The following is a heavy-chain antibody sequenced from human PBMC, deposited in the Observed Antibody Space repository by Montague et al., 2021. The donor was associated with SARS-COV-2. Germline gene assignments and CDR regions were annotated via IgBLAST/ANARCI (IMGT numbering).Heavy chain of an antibody. CDR3: ARGRQHFNMTVVVSTGGEYYVDH. J-gene: IGHJ4*02. V-gene: IGHV4-34*01. Sequence: SETLSLTCAVYGGSFSDYFWTWIRQPPGKGLEWIGEINHRGTSNYNPSLKSRVSISVDTSKNQFSLYLGSVTAADTAVYYCARGRQHFNMTVVVSTGGEYYVDHRGQGTRV. CDR2: INHRGTS. CDR1: GGSFSDYF. D-gene: IGHD3-22*01.